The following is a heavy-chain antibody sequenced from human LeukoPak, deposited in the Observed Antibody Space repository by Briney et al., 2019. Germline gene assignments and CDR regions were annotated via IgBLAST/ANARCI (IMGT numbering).Heavy chain of an antibody. D-gene: IGHD6-19*01. CDR2: IRSKADSYAT. CDR1: GFTFSDSG. J-gene: IGHJ4*02. CDR3: ATFPSGGWSVY. Sequence: PGGSLRLSCAASGFTFSDSGMHWVRQASGKGLEWVGHIRSKADSYATVYAASVKGRFTITRDDSENTAYLQMNSLKIEDTAVYYCATFPSGGWSVYWGQGTLVTVSS. V-gene: IGHV3-73*01.